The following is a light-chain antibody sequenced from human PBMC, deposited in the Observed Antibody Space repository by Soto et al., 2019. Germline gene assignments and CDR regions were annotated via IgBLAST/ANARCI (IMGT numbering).Light chain of an antibody. V-gene: IGKV3-20*01. CDR2: GAS. CDR3: QQYGSSSYT. Sequence: EIVLTQSPGTLSLSPGERATLSCRASQSVSSSYLAWYQQKPGQAPGLLIYGASSRATGIPDRFSGSGSGTDFTLNISRLEPEDFAVYYCQQYGSSSYTFGQGTKLEIK. J-gene: IGKJ2*01. CDR1: QSVSSSY.